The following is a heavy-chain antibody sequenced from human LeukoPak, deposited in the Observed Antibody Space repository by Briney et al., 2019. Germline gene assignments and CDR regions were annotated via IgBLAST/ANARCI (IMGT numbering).Heavy chain of an antibody. V-gene: IGHV1-3*01. D-gene: IGHD2-2*02. CDR1: GYTFTSYA. Sequence: ASVKVSCKASGYTFTSYAMHWVRQAPGQRLEWMGWINAGNGNTKYSQKFQGRVTITRDTSASTAYMELSSLRSEDTAVYYCARGGRYCSSTSCYSWFDPWGQGTLVTVSS. J-gene: IGHJ5*02. CDR2: INAGNGNT. CDR3: ARGGRYCSSTSCYSWFDP.